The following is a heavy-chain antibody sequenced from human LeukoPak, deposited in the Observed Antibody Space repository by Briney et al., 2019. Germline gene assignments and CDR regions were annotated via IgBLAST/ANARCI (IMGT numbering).Heavy chain of an antibody. J-gene: IGHJ4*02. V-gene: IGHV4-30-4*08. CDR3: ARGGYSYYGSSGHYWPHYLDY. CDR1: GGSISSGDYY. CDR2: IYYSGST. Sequence: PSETVSLTCTVSGGSISSGDYYWSWIRQPPGKGLEWIGYIYYSGSTYYNPPLKSRVTISVDTSKNQFSLKLSSVTAADTAVYYCARGGYSYYGSSGHYWPHYLDYWGQGTLVTVSS. D-gene: IGHD3-22*01.